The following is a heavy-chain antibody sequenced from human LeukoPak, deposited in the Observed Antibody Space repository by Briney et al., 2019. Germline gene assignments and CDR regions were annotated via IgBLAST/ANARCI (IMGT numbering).Heavy chain of an antibody. D-gene: IGHD2-15*01. CDR2: VCHSGST. CDR1: GYSISSTYC. Sequence: SETLSLTCTVSGYSISSTYCWGWIRQPPGKGLEWIGRVCHSGSTYYNPSLKSRVTISVDTSKNQFSLKLSSVTAADTAVYYCVREILYCSGGSCYRGPFDNWGQGTLVTVSA. V-gene: IGHV4-38-2*02. J-gene: IGHJ4*02. CDR3: VREILYCSGGSCYRGPFDN.